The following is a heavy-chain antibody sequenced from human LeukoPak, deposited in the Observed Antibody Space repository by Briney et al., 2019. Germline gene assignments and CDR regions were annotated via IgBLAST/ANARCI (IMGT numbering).Heavy chain of an antibody. CDR2: INHSGST. CDR3: ARVRDTMVRGVIAN. CDR1: GGSFSGYY. D-gene: IGHD3-10*01. Sequence: SETLSLTCAVYGGSFSGYYWSWIRQPPGKGLEWIGEINHSGSTNYNPSLKSRVAISVDTSKNQFSLKLSSVTAADTAVYYCARVRDTMVRGVIANWGQGTLVTVSS. J-gene: IGHJ4*02. V-gene: IGHV4-34*01.